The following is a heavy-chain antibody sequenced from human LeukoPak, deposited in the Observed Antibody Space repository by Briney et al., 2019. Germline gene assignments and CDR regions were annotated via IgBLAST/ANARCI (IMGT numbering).Heavy chain of an antibody. CDR1: GGTFSSYA. J-gene: IGHJ4*02. D-gene: IGHD1-26*01. CDR3: ARDLKRTVGATTTSDY. V-gene: IGHV1-18*01. CDR2: ISAHNGDT. Sequence: ASVKVSCKAYGGTFSSYAISWVRQAPGQGLEWMGWISAHNGDTNYAQTFQGRAAMTTDTSTSTGYMELRSLTSDDTAVYYCARDLKRTVGATTTSDYWGQGTLVTVSS.